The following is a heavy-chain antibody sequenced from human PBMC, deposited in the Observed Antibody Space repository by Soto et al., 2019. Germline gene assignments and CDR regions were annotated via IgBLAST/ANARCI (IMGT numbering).Heavy chain of an antibody. CDR3: ASGTQVAMSDF. CDR1: GGSISSYY. V-gene: IGHV4-4*07. J-gene: IGHJ4*02. CDR2: GRAGGYS. D-gene: IGHD1-7*01. Sequence: SETLSLSCAVSGGSISSYYGTWIRQPAGKGLEGVGRGRAGGYSDCNPSRKSRGTISSHTSKSQSSLLLSSVTAADTAVYYCASGTQVAMSDFWGQGTLVTVSS.